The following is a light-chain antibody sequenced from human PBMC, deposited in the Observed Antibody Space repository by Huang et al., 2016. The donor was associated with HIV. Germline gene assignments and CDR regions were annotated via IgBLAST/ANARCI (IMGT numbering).Light chain of an antibody. V-gene: IGKV3-11*01. CDR1: QSVSSY. Sequence: EIVLTQSPATLSLSPGERATLSCRASQSVSSYLAWYQQKPGQAPRLLIYDASTRATGIPARCSGSGSGTDFTLTISSLEPEDFAVYYCQHRSSPFTFGPGTKVDIK. CDR2: DAS. CDR3: QHRSSPFT. J-gene: IGKJ3*01.